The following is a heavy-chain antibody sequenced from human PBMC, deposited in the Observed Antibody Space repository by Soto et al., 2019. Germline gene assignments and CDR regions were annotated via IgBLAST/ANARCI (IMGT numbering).Heavy chain of an antibody. CDR3: ARYYWNDVGLFDY. CDR1: GFTFSSYS. CDR2: ISSSSSTI. J-gene: IGHJ4*02. Sequence: EVQLVESGGGLVQPGGSLRLSCAASGFTFSSYSMNWVRQAPGKGLEWVSYISSSSSTIYYADSVKGRFTISRDNAKNSLYLQINSLRAEDTAVYYCARYYWNDVGLFDYWGQGTLVTVSS. V-gene: IGHV3-48*01. D-gene: IGHD1-20*01.